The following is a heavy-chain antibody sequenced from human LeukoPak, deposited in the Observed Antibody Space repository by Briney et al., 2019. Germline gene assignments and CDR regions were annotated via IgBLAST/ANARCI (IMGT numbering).Heavy chain of an antibody. CDR2: IGRGGST. Sequence: PGGSLRLSWAVSGWILSNNAIGWVRQAPGKGLDWVSSIGRGGSTYYADPVNGRFTISRDNSQNTLHLQMTSLRAEDPGVYYCAKGRTGCLNYWGQGTLVIVSS. D-gene: IGHD3/OR15-3a*01. V-gene: IGHV3-23*01. CDR1: GWILSNNA. CDR3: AKGRTGCLNY. J-gene: IGHJ4*02.